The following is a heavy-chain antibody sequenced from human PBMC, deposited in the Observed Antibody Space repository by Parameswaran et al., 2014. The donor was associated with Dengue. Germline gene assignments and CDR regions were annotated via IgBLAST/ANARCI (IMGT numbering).Heavy chain of an antibody. J-gene: IGHJ6*02. V-gene: IGHV3-15*01. CDR3: TTGLGNYPHYYYYGMDV. CDR2: IKSKTDGGTT. D-gene: IGHD4-11*01. Sequence: WIRQPPGKGLEWVGRIKSKTDGGTTDYAAPVKGTFTISRDDSKNTLYLQMNSLKTEDTAVYYCTTGLGNYPHYYYYGMDVWGQGTTVTVSS.